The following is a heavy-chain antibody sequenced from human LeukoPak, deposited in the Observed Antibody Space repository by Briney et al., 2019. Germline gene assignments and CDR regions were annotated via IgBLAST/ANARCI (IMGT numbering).Heavy chain of an antibody. CDR2: INWNGDST. CDR1: GFTFDDYG. D-gene: IGHD6-19*01. J-gene: IGHJ4*02. Sequence: PGGSLRLSCAASGFTFDDYGMSWVRQAPGKGLEWVSGINWNGDSTGYADSVKGRFTISRDNAKNSLYLQMNRLRAEDTAVYYCARGGIVVSDPDYWGQGTLVTVSS. V-gene: IGHV3-20*04. CDR3: ARGGIVVSDPDY.